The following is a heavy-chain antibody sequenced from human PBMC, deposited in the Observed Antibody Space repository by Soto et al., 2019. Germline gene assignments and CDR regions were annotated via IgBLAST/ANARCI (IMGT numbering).Heavy chain of an antibody. CDR3: AVVVPARFDY. J-gene: IGHJ4*02. Sequence: QVQLQESGPGLVKPSQTLSLTCTVSGGSISSGGYYWSWIRQHPGKGLEWIGYIYYSGSTYYNPPIKIRVTISVETTKSQLSLKLSSVTAADTAVYYCAVVVPARFDYWGQGTLVTVSS. D-gene: IGHD2-2*01. CDR2: IYYSGST. CDR1: GGSISSGGYY. V-gene: IGHV4-31*03.